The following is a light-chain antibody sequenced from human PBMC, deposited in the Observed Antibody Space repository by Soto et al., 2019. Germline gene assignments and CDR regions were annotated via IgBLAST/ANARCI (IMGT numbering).Light chain of an antibody. CDR2: EVN. V-gene: IGLV2-14*01. J-gene: IGLJ1*01. Sequence: QSALTQPASVSGSPGQSISISCTGTSSDVGGYNYVSWYQQHPGKAPKLMIYEVNSRPSGVSNRFSGSKSGNTASLTISGLQTEDEADYYCISYTDRQSYLFGTGTKVTVL. CDR1: SSDVGGYNY. CDR3: ISYTDRQSYL.